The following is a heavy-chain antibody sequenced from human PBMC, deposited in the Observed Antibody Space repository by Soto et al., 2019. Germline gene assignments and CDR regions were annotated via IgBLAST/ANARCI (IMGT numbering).Heavy chain of an antibody. V-gene: IGHV5-51*01. CDR3: ASFPDYRNYQGDWFDP. Sequence: GESLKISCKGSGYTFTDYWIGWVRQLPGKGLEWMGIIYPGDSDTRYSPSFQGHVTITVDKSTSTAYLQWNTLKASDTAMYYCASFPDYRNYQGDWFDPWGQGTLVTVSS. J-gene: IGHJ5*02. D-gene: IGHD4-4*01. CDR2: IYPGDSDT. CDR1: GYTFTDYW.